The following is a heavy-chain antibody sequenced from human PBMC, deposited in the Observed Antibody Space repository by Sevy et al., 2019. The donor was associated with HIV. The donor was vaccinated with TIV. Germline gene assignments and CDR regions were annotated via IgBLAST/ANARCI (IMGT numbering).Heavy chain of an antibody. CDR1: GFTFNNYA. D-gene: IGHD5-18*01. V-gene: IGHV3-66*01. CDR3: ARGKSGYGYGLDY. CDR2: IYSDGST. J-gene: IGHJ4*02. Sequence: GGSLRLSCAASGFTFNNYAMSWVRQAPGKGLEWVSVIYSDGSTYHADPVKGRFTISRDNSKNTLYLQMNSLRVEDTAVYYCARGKSGYGYGLDYWGQGTLVTVSS.